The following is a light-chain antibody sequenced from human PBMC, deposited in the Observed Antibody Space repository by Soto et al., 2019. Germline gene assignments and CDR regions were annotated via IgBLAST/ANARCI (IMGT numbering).Light chain of an antibody. J-gene: IGKJ1*01. V-gene: IGKV3-15*01. CDR3: QQYNNWPST. CDR1: QSVSSN. CDR2: GAS. Sequence: EIVMTQSPATLSVSPGERATLSCRASQSVSSNLAWYQQKPGQAPRLLIYGASTRATGIPARFSGSGSGTDFTLTISSLQSEDFALYYCQQYNNWPSTFGQGTKVEIK.